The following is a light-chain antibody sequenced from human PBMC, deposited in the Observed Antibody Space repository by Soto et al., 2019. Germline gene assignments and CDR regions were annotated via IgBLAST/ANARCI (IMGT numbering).Light chain of an antibody. Sequence: EIVLTQSPGPLSLSPGERATLSCRASQSVDTYLNWYQQKPGQAPRRLTYGASSRSTGIPDRFSGSGSGTDFTLTISRLAPEDFAVYFCQHHGGSPLFTFGPGTIVDIK. J-gene: IGKJ3*01. CDR3: QHHGGSPLFT. CDR2: GAS. CDR1: QSVDTY. V-gene: IGKV3-20*01.